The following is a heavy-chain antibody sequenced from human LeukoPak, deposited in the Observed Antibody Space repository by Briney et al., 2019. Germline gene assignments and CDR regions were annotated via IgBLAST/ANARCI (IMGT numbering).Heavy chain of an antibody. D-gene: IGHD2-21*02. Sequence: GGSLRLSCAASGFTFSSYAMSWARQAPGKGLEWVSAISGSGGSTYYADSVKGRFTISRDNSKNTLYLQMNSLRGEDTAVYYCARDPRGDGVYWGQGTLVTVSS. J-gene: IGHJ4*02. V-gene: IGHV3-23*01. CDR2: ISGSGGST. CDR3: ARDPRGDGVY. CDR1: GFTFSSYA.